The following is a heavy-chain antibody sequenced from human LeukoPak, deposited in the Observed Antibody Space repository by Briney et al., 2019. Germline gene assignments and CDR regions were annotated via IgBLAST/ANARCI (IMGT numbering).Heavy chain of an antibody. CDR2: IYYTGST. CDR3: AEVDSSGYQIDY. V-gene: IGHV4-61*01. J-gene: IGHJ4*02. CDR1: GVSVTSGNYY. Sequence: SETLSLTCTVSGVSVTSGNYYWSWIRQPPGKGLEWIGYIYYTGSTNYNPSLKSRVTMSVDTSKNQFSLNLSSVTAADTAVYYCAEVDSSGYQIDYWGQGTLVTVSS. D-gene: IGHD3-22*01.